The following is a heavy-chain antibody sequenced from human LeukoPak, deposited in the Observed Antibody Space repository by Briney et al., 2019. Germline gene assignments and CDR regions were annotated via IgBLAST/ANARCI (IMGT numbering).Heavy chain of an antibody. CDR1: GGSISSYY. J-gene: IGHJ6*02. D-gene: IGHD3-3*01. CDR3: ARSITIFGVVMDV. V-gene: IGHV4-59*08. CDR2: IYYSGST. Sequence: SETLSLTCTVSGGSISSYYWSWIRQPPGKGLEWIGYIYYSGSTNYNPSLKSRVTISVDTSKNQFSLKLSSVTAADTAVYYCARSITIFGVVMDVWGQGTRSPSP.